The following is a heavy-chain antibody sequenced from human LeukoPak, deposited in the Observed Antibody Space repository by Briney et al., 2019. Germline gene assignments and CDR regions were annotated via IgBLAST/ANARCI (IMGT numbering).Heavy chain of an antibody. CDR3: AKVKGPIAAAPTYYYGMDV. V-gene: IGHV3-23*01. CDR1: GFTFSSYA. CDR2: ISGSGGST. D-gene: IGHD6-13*01. Sequence: PGGSLRLSCAASGFTFSSYAMSWVRQAPGKGLEWVSAISGSGGSTYYADSVKGRFTISRDNSKNTLYLQMNSLRAEDTAVYYCAKVKGPIAAAPTYYYGMDVWGQGTTVTVSS. J-gene: IGHJ6*02.